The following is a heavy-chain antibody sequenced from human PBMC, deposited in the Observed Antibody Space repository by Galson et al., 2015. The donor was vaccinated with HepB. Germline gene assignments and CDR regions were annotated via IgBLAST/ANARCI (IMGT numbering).Heavy chain of an antibody. CDR3: ATARFLEWLSEFDY. Sequence: SVKVSCKVSGYTLTELSMHWVRQAPGKGLEWMGGFDPEDGETIYAQKFQGRVTMTEDTSTDTAYMELSSLRSEDTAVYYCATARFLEWLSEFDYWGQGTLVTVSS. CDR2: FDPEDGET. D-gene: IGHD3-3*01. J-gene: IGHJ4*02. V-gene: IGHV1-24*01. CDR1: GYTLTELS.